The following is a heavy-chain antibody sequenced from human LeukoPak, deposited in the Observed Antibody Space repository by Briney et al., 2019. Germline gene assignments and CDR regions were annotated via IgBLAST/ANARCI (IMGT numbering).Heavy chain of an antibody. CDR1: GGSISSSSYY. CDR2: IYYSGST. V-gene: IGHV4-39*01. J-gene: IGHJ3*02. CDR3: ATTVEWELPDAFDI. Sequence: KASETLSLTCTVSGGSISSSSYYWGWIRQPPGKGLEWIGSIYYSGSTYYNPSLKSRVTISVDTSKNQFSLKLSSVTAADTAVYYCATTVEWELPDAFDIWGQGTMVTVSS. D-gene: IGHD1-26*01.